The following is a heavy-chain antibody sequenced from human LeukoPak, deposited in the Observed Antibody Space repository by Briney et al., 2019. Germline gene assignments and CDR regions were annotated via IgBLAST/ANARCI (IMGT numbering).Heavy chain of an antibody. CDR3: ARDAQRGFDYSNSLKN. J-gene: IGHJ4*01. Sequence: VGSLRLSCAASGVIVSHHGMHWGRQRPGKGGEWVSVIWSDATNRFYADSLKGRFTISRDNSQNTVFLQMNSLRVKDTAIYYCARDAQRGFDYSNSLKNWGHGTLVTVSS. D-gene: IGHD4-11*01. CDR1: GVIVSHHG. V-gene: IGHV3-33*01. CDR2: IWSDATNR.